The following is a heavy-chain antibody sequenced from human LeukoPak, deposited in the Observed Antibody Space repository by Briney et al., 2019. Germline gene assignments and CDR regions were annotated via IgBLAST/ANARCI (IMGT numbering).Heavy chain of an antibody. D-gene: IGHD3-9*01. V-gene: IGHV4-59*01. CDR3: ARRPRNDILTGTPFDY. CDR1: GDSISNYS. J-gene: IGHJ4*02. Sequence: SETLSLTCTVSGDSISNYSWSWIRQPPGKGLEWIGYIYYSGSTDSNPSLKSRVTISVDTSKNQFSLKLRSVTAADTAVYYCARRPRNDILTGTPFDYWGQGILVTVSS. CDR2: IYYSGST.